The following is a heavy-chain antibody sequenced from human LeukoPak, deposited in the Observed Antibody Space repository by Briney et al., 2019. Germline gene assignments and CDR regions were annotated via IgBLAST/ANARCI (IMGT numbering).Heavy chain of an antibody. CDR3: ATYSSNLGCLGS. D-gene: IGHD6-13*01. V-gene: IGHV4-34*01. J-gene: IGHJ5*01. CDR1: GGSFSGYY. Sequence: SETLSLTCAVYGGSFSGYYWSWIRQPPGKGLEWIGEIHHSGSTNYNPSLKSRLTISVDTSKNQFSLKLSFVSAADTAVYYCATYSSNLGCLGSWGQGTLVTVSS. CDR2: IHHSGST.